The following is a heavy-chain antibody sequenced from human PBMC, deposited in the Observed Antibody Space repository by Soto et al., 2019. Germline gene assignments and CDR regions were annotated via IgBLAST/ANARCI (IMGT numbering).Heavy chain of an antibody. CDR1: GGSFSGYY. D-gene: IGHD5-18*01. Sequence: QVQLQQWGAGLLKPSETLSLTCAVYGGSFSGYYWSWIRQPPGKGLEWIGEINHSGSTNYNPSLKSRVTISVDTSKNQFSLKLSSVTAADTAVYDCASRGYSYGDLSVWGQGTTVTVSS. J-gene: IGHJ6*02. CDR3: ASRGYSYGDLSV. V-gene: IGHV4-34*01. CDR2: INHSGST.